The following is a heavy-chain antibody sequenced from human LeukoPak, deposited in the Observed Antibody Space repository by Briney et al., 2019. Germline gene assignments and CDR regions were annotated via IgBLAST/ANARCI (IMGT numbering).Heavy chain of an antibody. J-gene: IGHJ4*02. CDR2: INPNSGGT. D-gene: IGHD3-22*01. CDR1: GYTFSGNY. CDR3: ARGDDSSGPTPDY. Sequence: GASVKVSCKASGYTFSGNYMHWVRQAPGQRLEWMGRINPNSGGTNYVQKFQGRVTMTRDTSISTAYMELSRLRSDDTAVYYCARGDDSSGPTPDYWGQGTLVTVSS. V-gene: IGHV1-2*06.